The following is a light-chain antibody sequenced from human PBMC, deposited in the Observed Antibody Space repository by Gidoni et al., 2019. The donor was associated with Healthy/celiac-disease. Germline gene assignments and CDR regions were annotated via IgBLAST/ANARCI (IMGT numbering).Light chain of an antibody. CDR1: QSVSSSY. V-gene: IGKV3-20*01. J-gene: IGKJ3*01. Sequence: EIVLTQSPGTLSLSPGERATLTCRASQSVSSSYLDWYQQKPGQAPSLLIYGASSRATGIPDRFSGSGSGTDFTLTISRLEPEDFAVYYCQQYGSSPPWTFGPGTKVDIK. CDR2: GAS. CDR3: QQYGSSPPWT.